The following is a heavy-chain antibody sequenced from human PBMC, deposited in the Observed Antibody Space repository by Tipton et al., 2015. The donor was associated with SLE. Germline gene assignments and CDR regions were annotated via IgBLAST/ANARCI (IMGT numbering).Heavy chain of an antibody. D-gene: IGHD5-18*01. CDR3: ARGDRAFDY. CDR2: INHSGST. Sequence: LRLSCAVYGGSFSGYYWSWIRQPPGKGLEWIGEINHSGSTNYNPSLKSRVTISVDTSKNQFSLKLSSVTAADTAVYYCARGDRAFDYWGQGTLLTVSS. V-gene: IGHV4-34*01. J-gene: IGHJ4*02. CDR1: GGSFSGYY.